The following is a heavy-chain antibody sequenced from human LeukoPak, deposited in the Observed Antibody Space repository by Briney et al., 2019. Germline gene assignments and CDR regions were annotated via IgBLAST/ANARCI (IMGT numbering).Heavy chain of an antibody. J-gene: IGHJ4*02. CDR1: GYTFTSYA. CDR3: ARDAEILWFGEGDY. Sequence: ASVKVSCKASGYTFTSYAMNWVRQAPGQGLEWMGWINTNTGNPAYAQGFTGRFVFSLDTSVSTAYLQISSLKAEDTAVYYCARDAEILWFGEGDYWGQGTQVTVSS. V-gene: IGHV7-4-1*02. CDR2: INTNTGNP. D-gene: IGHD3-10*01.